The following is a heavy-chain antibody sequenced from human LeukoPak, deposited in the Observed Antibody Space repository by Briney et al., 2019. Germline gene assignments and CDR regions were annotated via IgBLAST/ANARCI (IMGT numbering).Heavy chain of an antibody. V-gene: IGHV4-39*01. Sequence: SETLSLTCTVSGGSISSSTYYWGWIRQPPGKGLEWIGNIYHSGRTHYNPSLKSRVTIFVDTSKNQFSLKLSSVTATDRAVYYCARHVTPEYSSGWYYVDYWGQGTLVTVSS. CDR3: ARHVTPEYSSGWYYVDY. J-gene: IGHJ4*02. D-gene: IGHD6-19*01. CDR1: GGSISSSTYY. CDR2: IYHSGRT.